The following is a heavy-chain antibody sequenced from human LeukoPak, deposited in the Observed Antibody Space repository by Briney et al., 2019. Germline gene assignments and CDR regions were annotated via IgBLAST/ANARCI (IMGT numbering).Heavy chain of an antibody. CDR1: GGSISSYY. V-gene: IGHV4-59*01. CDR3: ARHGATVTTFGFDY. Sequence: PSETLSLTCTVSGGSISSYYWSWIRQPPGKGLEWIGYIYSSGSTNYNPSLKSRVTISVDTSKNQFSLKLSSVTAADTAVYYCARHGATVTTFGFDYWGQGTLVTVSS. CDR2: IYSSGST. D-gene: IGHD4-17*01. J-gene: IGHJ4*02.